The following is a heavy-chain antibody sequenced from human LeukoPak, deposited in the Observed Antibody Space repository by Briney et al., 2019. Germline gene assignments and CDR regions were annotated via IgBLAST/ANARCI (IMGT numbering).Heavy chain of an antibody. J-gene: IGHJ4*02. V-gene: IGHV3-11*04. CDR2: ISSSGSTI. Sequence: GGSLRLSCAASGFTFSDYYMSWIRQAPGKGLEWVSYISSSGSTIYYADSVKGRFTISRDNAKNSLYLQMNSLRAEDTAVYYCARDTATIPRWYFDYWGQGTLVTVSS. CDR1: GFTFSDYY. CDR3: ARDTATIPRWYFDY. D-gene: IGHD5-24*01.